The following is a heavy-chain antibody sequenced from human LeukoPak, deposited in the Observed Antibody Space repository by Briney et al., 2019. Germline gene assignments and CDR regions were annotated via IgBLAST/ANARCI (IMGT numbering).Heavy chain of an antibody. CDR2: ISAYNGNT. CDR1: GGTFSSYA. CDR3: ARDASSDAFDI. Sequence: ASVKVSCKASGGTFSSYAISWVRQAPGQGLEWMGWISAYNGNTNYAQKLQGRVTMTTDTSTSTAYMELRSLRSDDTAVYYRARDASSDAFDIWGQGTMVTVSS. V-gene: IGHV1-18*01. J-gene: IGHJ3*02.